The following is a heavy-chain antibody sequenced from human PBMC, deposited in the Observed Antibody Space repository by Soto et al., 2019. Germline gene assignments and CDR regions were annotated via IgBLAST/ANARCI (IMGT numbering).Heavy chain of an antibody. J-gene: IGHJ3*02. D-gene: IGHD6-19*01. CDR1: GFTVSSNY. CDR3: AKDGLDDAFDI. V-gene: IGHV3-23*01. Sequence: GGSLRLSCAASGFTVSSNYMSWVRQAPGKGLEWVSAISGSGGSTYYADSVKGRFTISRDNSKNTLYLQMNSLRAEDTAVYYCAKDGLDDAFDIWGQGTMVTVSS. CDR2: ISGSGGST.